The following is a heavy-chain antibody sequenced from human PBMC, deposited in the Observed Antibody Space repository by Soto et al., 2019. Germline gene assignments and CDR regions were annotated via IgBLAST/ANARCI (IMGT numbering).Heavy chain of an antibody. Sequence: EVQLVESGGGLVKPGGSLRLSCAASGFIYNDAWMNWVRQAPGKGLEWVGRIRSESDGGTTDYAAPVKDRFIISREDSKNMVYLQMYSLKTEDTAVYFCTTGWSSKDYWGQGTLVTVSS. CDR2: IRSESDGGTT. J-gene: IGHJ4*02. V-gene: IGHV3-15*01. CDR3: TTGWSSKDY. CDR1: GFIYNDAW. D-gene: IGHD6-13*01.